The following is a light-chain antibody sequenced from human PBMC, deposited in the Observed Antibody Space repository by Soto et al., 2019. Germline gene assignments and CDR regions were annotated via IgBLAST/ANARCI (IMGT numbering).Light chain of an antibody. CDR3: QHYNSYSEFS. Sequence: DIQMTQSPSTLSASIGDRVTITCRASQSINSWLAWYQQKPAKAPKLLIYKASTLESGVPSRFSGSGSGTEFTLTISCLQPDDFATYYRQHYNSYSEFSFGPGTKVDIK. CDR1: QSINSW. J-gene: IGKJ3*01. CDR2: KAS. V-gene: IGKV1-5*03.